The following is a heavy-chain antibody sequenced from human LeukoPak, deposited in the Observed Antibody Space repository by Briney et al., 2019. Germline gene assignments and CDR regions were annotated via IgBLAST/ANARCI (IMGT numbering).Heavy chain of an antibody. CDR2: ISSSSSTI. CDR1: DLTFSNYE. Sequence: PGGSLRLSCTSSDLTFSNYEMHWVRQAPGKGLDWVSYISSSSSTIYYADSVEGRFTISRDNAKNSLYLQMNSLRAEDTAIYYCAKEESGVPAANWGQGTLVIVSS. J-gene: IGHJ4*02. D-gene: IGHD2-2*01. CDR3: AKEESGVPAAN. V-gene: IGHV3-48*03.